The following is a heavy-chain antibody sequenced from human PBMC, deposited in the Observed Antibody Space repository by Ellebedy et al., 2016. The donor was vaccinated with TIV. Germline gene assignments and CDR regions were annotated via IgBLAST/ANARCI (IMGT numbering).Heavy chain of an antibody. D-gene: IGHD5-18*01. CDR3: ATGPYSYGWGY. J-gene: IGHJ4*02. CDR1: GFMFNTYA. CDR2: FSSGSDRI. V-gene: IGHV3-48*02. Sequence: PGGSLRLSCAASGFMFNTYAMNWVRQAPGKGLEWVSHFSSGSDRIFYADSVKGRFTISRDNAKNSLYLQMNSLRDEDTAVYYGATGPYSYGWGYWGQGTLVTVSS.